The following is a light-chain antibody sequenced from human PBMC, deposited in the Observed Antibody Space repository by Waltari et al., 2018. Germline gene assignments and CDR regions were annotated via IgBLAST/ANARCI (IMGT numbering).Light chain of an antibody. Sequence: DVVMNQSPLSLSVTLGQSASISCRSSQALVYKDGNIYLNWFHQRPGQPPRRLIYSVSKRDSGVPDRFSGSGSGTDFTLRISRVEAEDGGVYYCMQGTHWPWTFGQGTKVEIK. CDR1: QALVYKDGNIY. CDR2: SVS. CDR3: MQGTHWPWT. J-gene: IGKJ1*01. V-gene: IGKV2-30*01.